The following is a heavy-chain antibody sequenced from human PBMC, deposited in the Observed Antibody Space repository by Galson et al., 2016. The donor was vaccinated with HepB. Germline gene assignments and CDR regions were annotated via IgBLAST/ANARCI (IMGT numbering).Heavy chain of an antibody. D-gene: IGHD2-21*02. CDR2: ISVTSTYT. Sequence: SLRLSCAASGFTFSDYYMSWIRQAPGKGLEWVSYISVTSTYTNYADSVQGRFTVSRDNAKNSLYLQMNTLRAEDTAIYYCARDRGSYCGGDCSDYYFDYWGQGTLVTVSS. CDR3: ARDRGSYCGGDCSDYYFDY. CDR1: GFTFSDYY. J-gene: IGHJ4*02. V-gene: IGHV3-11*06.